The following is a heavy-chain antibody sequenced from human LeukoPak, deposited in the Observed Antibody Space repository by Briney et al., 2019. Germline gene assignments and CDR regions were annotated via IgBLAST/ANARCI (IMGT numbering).Heavy chain of an antibody. CDR1: GFTFSSFS. Sequence: GGSLRLSCAASGFTFSSFSMHWVRQAPGKGLEWVAVIWYDGSNKYYADSVKGRFTISRDNSKNTLDLQMNSLRAEDTAVYYCARDRSYDFWSGYSTPDYWGQGTLVTVSS. D-gene: IGHD3-3*01. V-gene: IGHV3-33*08. CDR3: ARDRSYDFWSGYSTPDY. J-gene: IGHJ4*02. CDR2: IWYDGSNK.